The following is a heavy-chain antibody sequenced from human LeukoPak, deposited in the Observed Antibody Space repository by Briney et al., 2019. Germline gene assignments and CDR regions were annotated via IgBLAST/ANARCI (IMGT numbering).Heavy chain of an antibody. CDR3: ARTTIFGVVIINNWFDP. J-gene: IGHJ5*02. CDR2: IYYTGTT. D-gene: IGHD3-3*01. CDR1: GASVSSNNYY. Sequence: SETLSLTCSVSGASVSSNNYYWDWIRQPPGKGLEWIVSIYYTGTTYYNPSLKSRVTISVDTSNNHFSLKLSSVTAADTAVYYCARTTIFGVVIINNWFDPWGQGTLVTVSS. V-gene: IGHV4-39*02.